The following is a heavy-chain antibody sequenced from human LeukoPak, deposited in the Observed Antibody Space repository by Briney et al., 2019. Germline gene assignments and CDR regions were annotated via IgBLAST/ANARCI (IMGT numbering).Heavy chain of an antibody. CDR2: ISGSGGST. Sequence: QTGGSLRLSCAASGFTFSSYAMRWVRQAPGKGLERVSNISGSGGSTYYADSVKGRFTISRDNSKNTLYLQMNSLRAEDTAVYYCAKTRGGWWTGAFDIWGQGTMVTVSS. J-gene: IGHJ3*02. CDR3: AKTRGGWWTGAFDI. CDR1: GFTFSSYA. V-gene: IGHV3-23*01. D-gene: IGHD2-15*01.